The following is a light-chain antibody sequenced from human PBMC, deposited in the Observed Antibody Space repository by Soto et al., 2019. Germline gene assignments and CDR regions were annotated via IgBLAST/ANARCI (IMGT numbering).Light chain of an antibody. Sequence: EIVLTQSPGTLSLSPGERATLSCRASQSVSSSYLAWYQQKPGQAPRLLISGASSRATGIPDRFSGTGSGTDFTLTISRLDPEDFAVYYCQQYGSSLITFGQGTRLEI. V-gene: IGKV3-20*01. CDR3: QQYGSSLIT. CDR2: GAS. J-gene: IGKJ5*01. CDR1: QSVSSSY.